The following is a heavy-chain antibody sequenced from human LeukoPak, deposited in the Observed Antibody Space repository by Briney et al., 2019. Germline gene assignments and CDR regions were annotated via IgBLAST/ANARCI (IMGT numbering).Heavy chain of an antibody. CDR2: LNQDACEK. CDR1: GFTFSSYW. CDR3: AKCGSGSNFDY. J-gene: IGHJ4*02. Sequence: GGSLRLSCAASGFTFSSYWMSWVRQTPGKGLEWVAHLNQDACEKYYVDSVKGRFTISRENAKNSLYLQMNSLRAEDTAVYYCAKCGSGSNFDYWDQGILVTVSS. D-gene: IGHD3-10*01. V-gene: IGHV3-7*02.